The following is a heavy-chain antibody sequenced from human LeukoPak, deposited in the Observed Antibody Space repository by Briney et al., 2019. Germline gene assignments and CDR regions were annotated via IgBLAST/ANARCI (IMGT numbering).Heavy chain of an antibody. J-gene: IGHJ4*02. Sequence: SETLSLTCAVSGYSISSGYYWGWIRQPPGKGLEWIGSIYHSGSTYYNPSLKSRVTISVDTSKNQFSLKLSSVTAADTAVYYCASSRRPEPASYWGQGTLVTVSS. CDR1: GYSISSGYY. CDR2: IYHSGST. V-gene: IGHV4-38-2*01. CDR3: ASSRRPEPASY. D-gene: IGHD2-2*01.